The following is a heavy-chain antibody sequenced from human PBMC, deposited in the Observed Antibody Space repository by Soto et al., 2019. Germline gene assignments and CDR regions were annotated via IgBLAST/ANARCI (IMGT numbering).Heavy chain of an antibody. J-gene: IGHJ4*02. CDR1: GGTFNNYV. D-gene: IGHD2-2*01. CDR2: ILPIFATA. V-gene: IGHV1-69*06. CDR3: AGRCDSTTCLGHFDY. Sequence: QVQLVQSGGEVQKPGSSVKVSCKASGGTFNNYVVNWVRQAPGQGLEWMGGILPIFATANYAQKFQGRVTITADKSTSTAYMELTSLRYEDTAVYYCAGRCDSTTCLGHFDYWGQGTLVTVAS.